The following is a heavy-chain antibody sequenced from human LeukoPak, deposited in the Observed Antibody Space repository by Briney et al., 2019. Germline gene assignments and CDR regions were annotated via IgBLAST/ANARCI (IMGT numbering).Heavy chain of an antibody. CDR3: ASRGSRDGYNLDY. Sequence: GASVKVSCKASGYTFTGYYMHRVRQAPGQGLEWMGWINPNSGGTNYAQKFQGRVTMTRDTSISTAYMELSRLRSDDTAVYYCASRGSRDGYNLDYWGQGTLVTVSS. V-gene: IGHV1-2*02. J-gene: IGHJ4*02. CDR1: GYTFTGYY. CDR2: INPNSGGT. D-gene: IGHD5-24*01.